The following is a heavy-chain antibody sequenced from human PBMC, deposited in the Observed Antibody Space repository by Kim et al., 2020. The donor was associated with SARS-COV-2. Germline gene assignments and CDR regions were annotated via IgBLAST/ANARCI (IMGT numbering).Heavy chain of an antibody. CDR1: GYTFTSYA. CDR3: ARGGDIVLMVYAGPSSYFDY. J-gene: IGHJ4*02. Sequence: ASVKVSCKASGYTFTSYAMHWVRQAPGQRLEWMGWINAGNGNTKYSQKFQGRVTITRDTSASTAYMELSSLRSEDTAVYYCARGGDIVLMVYAGPSSYFDYWGQGTLVTVSS. D-gene: IGHD2-8*01. V-gene: IGHV1-3*01. CDR2: INAGNGNT.